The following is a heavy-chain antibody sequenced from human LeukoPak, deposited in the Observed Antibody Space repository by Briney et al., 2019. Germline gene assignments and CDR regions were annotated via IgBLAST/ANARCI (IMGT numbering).Heavy chain of an antibody. J-gene: IGHJ4*02. CDR3: ARHGLDAFDY. CDR1: GYSFADYW. V-gene: IGHV5-51*01. D-gene: IGHD3-16*01. Sequence: GESLKISCKVSGYSFADYWVGWVRQMPGKGLEWMGIVYPGDSETRYSPSFQGQVTISADKSITTAYLQWSSLKASDTAMYYCARHGLDAFDYWGQGTLVTVSS. CDR2: VYPGDSET.